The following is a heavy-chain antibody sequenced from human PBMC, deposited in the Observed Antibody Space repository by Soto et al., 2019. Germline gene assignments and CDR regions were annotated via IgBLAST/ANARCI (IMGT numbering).Heavy chain of an antibody. CDR3: ARLGYLGYYDPSQGPGYYFDY. D-gene: IGHD3-3*01. Sequence: PSETLSLTCAVYGGSFSGYYWSWIRQPPGKGLEWIGEINHSGSTNYNPSLKSRVTISVDTSKNQFSLKLSSVTAADTAVYYCARLGYLGYYDPSQGPGYYFDYWGQGTLVTVSS. CDR2: INHSGST. V-gene: IGHV4-34*01. CDR1: GGSFSGYY. J-gene: IGHJ4*02.